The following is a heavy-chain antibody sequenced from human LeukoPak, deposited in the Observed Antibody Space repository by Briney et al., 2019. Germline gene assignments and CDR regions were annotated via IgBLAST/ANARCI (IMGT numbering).Heavy chain of an antibody. CDR2: IYSGGNT. CDR3: ARRDEDDYYYGMDV. Sequence: PGGSLRLSCAASGFTVSSNYMSWVRQAPGKGLEWVSVIYSGGNTYYADSVKGRFSVSRDNSKNTLYLQMNSLRVEDTAVYYCARRDEDDYYYGMDVWGQGTTVTVSS. V-gene: IGHV3-53*01. CDR1: GFTVSSNY. J-gene: IGHJ6*02.